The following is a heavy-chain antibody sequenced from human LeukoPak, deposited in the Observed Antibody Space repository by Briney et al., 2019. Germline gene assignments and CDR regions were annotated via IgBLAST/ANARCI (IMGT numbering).Heavy chain of an antibody. Sequence: SETLSLTCTVSGGSISSYYWSWIRQPPGKGLEWIGYIYYSGSTNYNPSLKSRVTISVDTSKNQFSLKLSSVTAADTAVYYCARGKLGFDPSHSHQFDYWGQGTLVTVSS. V-gene: IGHV4-59*12. CDR2: IYYSGST. J-gene: IGHJ4*02. D-gene: IGHD3-16*01. CDR1: GGSISSYY. CDR3: ARGKLGFDPSHSHQFDY.